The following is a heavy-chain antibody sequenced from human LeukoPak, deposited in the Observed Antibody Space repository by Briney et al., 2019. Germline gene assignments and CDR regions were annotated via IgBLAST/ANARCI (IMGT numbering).Heavy chain of an antibody. CDR2: TYPGDPNT. CDR1: GYSFTNNW. V-gene: IGHV5-51*01. D-gene: IGHD2-15*01. J-gene: IGHJ5*02. Sequence: GESLKISCKGSGYSFTNNWIGWVRQMPGKGLEWMGITYPGDPNTRYSPSFQGQVTISADKSISSAYLQWSSLKASDTAMYYCVRSPACSSGTCYPNWFDPWGQGTLSPSPQ. CDR3: VRSPACSSGTCYPNWFDP.